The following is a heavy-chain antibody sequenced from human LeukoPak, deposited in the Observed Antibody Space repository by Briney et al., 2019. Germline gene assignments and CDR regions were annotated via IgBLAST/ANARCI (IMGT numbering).Heavy chain of an antibody. CDR2: IYYSGST. CDR1: SGSISSSSYY. D-gene: IGHD3-10*01. J-gene: IGHJ4*02. Sequence: SETLSLTCTVSSGSISSSSYYWGWIRQPPGKGLEWIGSIYYSGSTYYNPSLKSRVTISVDTSKNQFSLKLSSVTAADTAVYYCARGRVLLWFGDLNTFDYWGQGTLVTVSS. CDR3: ARGRVLLWFGDLNTFDY. V-gene: IGHV4-39*07.